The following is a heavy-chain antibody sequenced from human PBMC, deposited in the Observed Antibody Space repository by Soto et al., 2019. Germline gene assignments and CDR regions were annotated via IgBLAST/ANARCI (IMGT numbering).Heavy chain of an antibody. V-gene: IGHV3-48*03. Sequence: EVQLVESGGGLVQPGGSLRLSCVASGFTFSSYEMNWVRQAPGKGLEWVACINTSGGTIYYADSVKGRFTISRDNAKNSLYLQMSSLRADDTAVYYCAKAAPGPEFDCWGQGTLVTVSS. CDR1: GFTFSSYE. CDR3: AKAAPGPEFDC. CDR2: INTSGGTI. J-gene: IGHJ4*02. D-gene: IGHD6-13*01.